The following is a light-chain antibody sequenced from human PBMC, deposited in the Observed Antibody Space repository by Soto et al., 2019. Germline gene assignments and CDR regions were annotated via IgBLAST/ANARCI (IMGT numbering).Light chain of an antibody. V-gene: IGKV1-9*01. CDR3: QQLGSYPIT. CDR2: AAS. J-gene: IGKJ4*01. Sequence: DIQLTQSPSFLSASVGDRVTITCRASQSFSRYLAWYQQKPGKAPKLLIYAASTLQSGVPSTCSGSGSGTAFTPTISSLQPEDFATYYCQQLGSYPITFGGGTKVEIK. CDR1: QSFSRY.